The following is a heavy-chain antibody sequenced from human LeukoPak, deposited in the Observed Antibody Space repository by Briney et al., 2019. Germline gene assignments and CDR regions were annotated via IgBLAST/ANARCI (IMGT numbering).Heavy chain of an antibody. CDR1: GGSISSGSYY. V-gene: IGHV4-61*02. D-gene: IGHD2-15*01. Sequence: PSETLSLTCTVSGGSISSGSYYWSWIRQPAGKGLEWIGRIYTSGSTNYNPSLKSRVTISVDTSKNQFSLKLSSVTAADTAVYYCARDMNGYCSGGSCYSIAYYYYYMDVWGKGTTVTVSS. J-gene: IGHJ6*03. CDR3: ARDMNGYCSGGSCYSIAYYYYYMDV. CDR2: IYTSGST.